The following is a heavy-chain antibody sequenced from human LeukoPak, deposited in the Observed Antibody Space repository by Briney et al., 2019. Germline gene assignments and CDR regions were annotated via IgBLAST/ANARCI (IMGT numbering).Heavy chain of an antibody. CDR1: GYTFTSYD. J-gene: IGHJ5*02. V-gene: IGHV1-8*01. D-gene: IGHD2-2*01. Sequence: AASVKVSCKASGYTFTSYDINWVRQATGQGLEWMGWMNPNSGNTGYAQKFQGRVTMTRNTSISTAYMELSSLRSEDTAVYYCARGGYCSSTSCYMDWFDPWGQGTLVTVSS. CDR3: ARGGYCSSTSCYMDWFDP. CDR2: MNPNSGNT.